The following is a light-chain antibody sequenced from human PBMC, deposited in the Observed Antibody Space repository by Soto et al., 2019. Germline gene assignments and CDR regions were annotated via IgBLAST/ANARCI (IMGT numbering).Light chain of an antibody. CDR2: KAS. CDR3: QQYNSYSLT. J-gene: IGKJ4*01. V-gene: IGKV1-5*03. CDR1: QAISTW. Sequence: IQMTQSPSTLSASVGDRVTIPCRASQAISTWLAWYQQKPGKAPKLLIYKASSLESGVPSRFSGSGSGTEFTLTISSLQPDDFATYYCQQYNSYSLTFGGGTKVEIK.